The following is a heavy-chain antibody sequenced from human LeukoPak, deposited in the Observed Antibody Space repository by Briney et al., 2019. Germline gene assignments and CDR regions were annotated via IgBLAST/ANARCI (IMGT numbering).Heavy chain of an antibody. J-gene: IGHJ4*02. D-gene: IGHD5-12*01. Sequence: SETLSLTCTVSGYSISSGYYWGWIRQPPGQGLEWIGEINHSGITNYNPSLKSRVTISLDTSKNQFSLKLSSVTAEDTAVYYCARGPSGYHNTGGQGTLVTVSS. CDR2: INHSGIT. CDR3: ARGPSGYHNT. CDR1: GYSISSGYY. V-gene: IGHV4-38-2*02.